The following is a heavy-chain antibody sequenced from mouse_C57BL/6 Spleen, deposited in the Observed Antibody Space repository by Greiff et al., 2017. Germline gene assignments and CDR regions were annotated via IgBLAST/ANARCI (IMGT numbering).Heavy chain of an antibody. CDR1: GYTFTDYE. CDR3: TIKIYYYGSSLYYYAMDY. CDR2: IDPETGGT. D-gene: IGHD1-1*01. J-gene: IGHJ4*01. V-gene: IGHV1-15*01. Sequence: VQLQQSGAELVRPGASVTLSCKASGYTFTDYEMHWVKQTPVHGLEWIGAIDPETGGTAYNQKFKGKAILTADKSSSTAYMELLSLSSEDSAVYYCTIKIYYYGSSLYYYAMDYWGQGTSVTVSS.